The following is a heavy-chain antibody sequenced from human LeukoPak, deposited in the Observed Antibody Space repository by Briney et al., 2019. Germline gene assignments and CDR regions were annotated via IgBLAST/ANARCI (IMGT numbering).Heavy chain of an antibody. D-gene: IGHD3-3*01. CDR1: GFTVSSNY. CDR2: INSKGGST. CDR3: ARERYSPYDFDALDI. J-gene: IGHJ3*02. Sequence: GGSLRLSCAASGFTVSSNYMHWVRQAPGKGLEYVAGINSKGGSTYYATSVKGRFTISRDNSKNTLHLQMGSLRAEDMAFYYCARERYSPYDFDALDIWGRGTMVTVSP. V-gene: IGHV3-64*01.